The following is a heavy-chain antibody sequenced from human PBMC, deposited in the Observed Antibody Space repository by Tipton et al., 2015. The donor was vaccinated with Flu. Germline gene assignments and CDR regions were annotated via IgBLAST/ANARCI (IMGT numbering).Heavy chain of an antibody. CDR1: GGSISSSSYY. CDR2: IYYSGST. D-gene: IGHD1-26*01. V-gene: IGHV4-39*07. J-gene: IGHJ4*02. Sequence: TLSLTCTVSGGSISSSSYYWGWIRQPPGKGLEWIGTIYYSGSTYYNPSLKSRVTMSVDTSKNQFSLKLSSVTAADTAVHYCACRGSCYHWGQGTLVTVSS. CDR3: ACRGSCYH.